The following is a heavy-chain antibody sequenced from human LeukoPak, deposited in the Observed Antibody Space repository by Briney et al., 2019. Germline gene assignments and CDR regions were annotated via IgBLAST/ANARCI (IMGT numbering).Heavy chain of an antibody. Sequence: PETLSLTCTVSGGSISSYYWSWIRQPPGKGLEWIGYIYYSGSTNYNPSLKSRVTISVDTSKNQFSLKLSSVTAADTAVYYCARVGIGSSDPYYYYGMDVWGQGTTVTVSS. J-gene: IGHJ6*02. CDR2: IYYSGST. CDR1: GGSISSYY. V-gene: IGHV4-59*01. D-gene: IGHD6-6*01. CDR3: ARVGIGSSDPYYYYGMDV.